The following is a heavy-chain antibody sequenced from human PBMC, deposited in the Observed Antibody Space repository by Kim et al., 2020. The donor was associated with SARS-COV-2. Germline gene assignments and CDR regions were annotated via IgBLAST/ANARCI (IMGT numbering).Heavy chain of an antibody. CDR1: GFTFSTYW. J-gene: IGHJ6*03. Sequence: GGSLRLSCAASGFTFSTYWMYWVRQAPGKELVWVSRINSDGSSTNYADSVKGRFTISRDNAKNTLYLQMNSLRAEDTAVYYCARSSSTSCPCYYMDVWGKGTTVTVSS. CDR3: ARSSSTSCPCYYMDV. D-gene: IGHD2-2*01. CDR2: INSDGSST. V-gene: IGHV3-74*01.